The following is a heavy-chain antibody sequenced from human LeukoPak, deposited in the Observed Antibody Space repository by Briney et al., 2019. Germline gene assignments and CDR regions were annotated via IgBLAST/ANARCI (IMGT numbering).Heavy chain of an antibody. CDR2: ISQSSSII. D-gene: IGHD3-22*01. CDR1: GFSFSTYS. J-gene: IGHJ5*01. CDR3: AKGDSSSWYDS. V-gene: IGHV3-48*01. Sequence: SGGSLRLSCEASGFSFSTYSMNWVRQAPGKRLEWISYISQSSSIIFYADSVRGRFTISRDNAKTSLYLQMNSLRVEDTALYYCAKGDSSSWYDSWGQGTLVTVSS.